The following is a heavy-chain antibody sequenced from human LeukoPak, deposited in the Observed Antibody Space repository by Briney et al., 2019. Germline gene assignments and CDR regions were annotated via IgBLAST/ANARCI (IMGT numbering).Heavy chain of an antibody. CDR2: ISSSGSTI. D-gene: IGHD3-22*01. CDR1: GFTFSSHE. V-gene: IGHV3-48*03. J-gene: IGHJ6*02. CDR3: AREGYYYDSSVDYYYGMDV. Sequence: GGSLRPSCAASGFTFSSHEMNWVRQAPGKGLGWVSYISSSGSTIYYADSVKGRFTISRDNAKNSLYLQMNSLRAEDTAVYYCAREGYYYDSSVDYYYGMDVWGQGTTVTVSS.